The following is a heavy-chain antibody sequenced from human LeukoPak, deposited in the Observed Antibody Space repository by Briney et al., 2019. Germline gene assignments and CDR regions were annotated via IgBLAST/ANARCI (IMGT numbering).Heavy chain of an antibody. CDR3: GRGGNWNDF. V-gene: IGHV3-7*03. D-gene: IGHD1-1*01. J-gene: IGHJ4*02. Sequence: GGSLRLSCVASGFTFSSYWMSWVRQAPGKGLEWVANIKPDGSDKDYVDSVKGRFSISRDNSKNLLYLQTNVLRAEDTAVYYCGRGGNWNDFWGQGTLVTVSS. CDR2: IKPDGSDK. CDR1: GFTFSSYW.